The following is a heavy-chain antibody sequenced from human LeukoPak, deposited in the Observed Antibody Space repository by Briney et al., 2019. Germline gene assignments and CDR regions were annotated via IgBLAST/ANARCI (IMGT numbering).Heavy chain of an antibody. V-gene: IGHV4-59*01. D-gene: IGHD3-16*01. Sequence: SETLSLTCTVSFGSISSYYWSWIRQPPGKGLEWIGYIYYTGSTNYNPSLKSRVTISVDTSKNQFSLKLNSVTAADTAVYYCARVNLGYYYAMDVWGQGTTVTVSS. CDR1: FGSISSYY. CDR2: IYYTGST. J-gene: IGHJ6*02. CDR3: ARVNLGYYYAMDV.